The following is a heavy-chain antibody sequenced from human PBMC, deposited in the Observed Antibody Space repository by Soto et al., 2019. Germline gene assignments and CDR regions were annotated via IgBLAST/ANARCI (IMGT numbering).Heavy chain of an antibody. CDR3: ARQPRRETVGRPK. J-gene: IGHJ4*02. V-gene: IGHV5-10-1*03. CDR2: IDPSDSYT. D-gene: IGHD1-26*01. CDR1: GYSSNAYW. Sequence: EVQLVQSGPEVKKPGESLTISCKASGYSSNAYWINWVRQMPGKGLEWMGRIDPSDSYTNYSPSFQGHVSISADKSISTAYLHWSSLKASDTAIYYCARQPRRETVGRPKWGQGTLVTVSS.